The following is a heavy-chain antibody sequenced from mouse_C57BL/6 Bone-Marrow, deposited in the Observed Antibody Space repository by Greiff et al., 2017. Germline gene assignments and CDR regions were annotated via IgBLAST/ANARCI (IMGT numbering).Heavy chain of an antibody. CDR2: IKPGSGGT. Sequence: QVQLKQSGAELVRPGTSVKVSCKASGYAFTNYLIEWVKQRPGQGLEWIGMIKPGSGGTNYNEKFKGKATLTADKSSSTAYMQLSSLTSEDSAVYFCACEEYYGSSYWYCDVWGGGSSVSVPS. CDR1: GYAFTNYL. D-gene: IGHD1-1*01. J-gene: IGHJ1*01. CDR3: ACEEYYGSSYWYCDV. V-gene: IGHV1-54*01.